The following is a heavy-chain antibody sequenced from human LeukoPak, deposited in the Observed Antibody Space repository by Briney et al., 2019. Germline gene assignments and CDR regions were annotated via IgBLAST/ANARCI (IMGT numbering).Heavy chain of an antibody. CDR1: GYTFTYYH. CDR2: INPRNGGT. J-gene: IGHJ4*02. Sequence: ASVKVSCKTSGYTFTYYHIHWVRQAPGQGLEWMGWINPRNGGTNSAQKFQGRVIMTRGTSISVAYMELTRLTSADTALSSCATVDHSSGRPTFDFWGQGTLVTVSS. CDR3: ATVDHSSGRPTFDF. D-gene: IGHD3-22*01. V-gene: IGHV1-2*02.